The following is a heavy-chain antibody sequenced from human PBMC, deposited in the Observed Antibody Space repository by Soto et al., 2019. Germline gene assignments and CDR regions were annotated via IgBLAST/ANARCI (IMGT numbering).Heavy chain of an antibody. CDR3: AHRVLRTVFGLVTTTASYFDF. D-gene: IGHD3-3*01. J-gene: IGHJ4*02. CDR2: IYWDDDK. V-gene: IGHV2-5*02. Sequence: QITLNESGPTQVKPRQTLTLTCTFPGFSLTTSGVGVGWIRQSPGKAPEWLALIYWDDDKRYSPSLKSRLTITKDTSKNQVVVTMADLDPADTATYYCAHRVLRTVFGLVTTTASYFDFWGQGTPVAVSS. CDR1: GFSLTTSGVG.